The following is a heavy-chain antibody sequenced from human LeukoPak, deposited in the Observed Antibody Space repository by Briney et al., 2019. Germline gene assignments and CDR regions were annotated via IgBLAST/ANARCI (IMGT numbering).Heavy chain of an antibody. J-gene: IGHJ4*02. D-gene: IGHD3-3*01. CDR3: ATGSAVLRFLEWLPEYYFDY. Sequence: PSETLSLTCAVYGGSFSGYYWSWIRQPPGKGLEWIGEINHSGSTNYNPSLKSRVTISVDTSKNQFSLKLSSVTAADTAVYYCATGSAVLRFLEWLPEYYFDYWGQGNLVTVSS. CDR1: GGSFSGYY. CDR2: INHSGST. V-gene: IGHV4-34*01.